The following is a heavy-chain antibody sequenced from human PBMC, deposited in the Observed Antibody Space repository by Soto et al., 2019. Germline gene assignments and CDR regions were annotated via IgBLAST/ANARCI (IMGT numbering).Heavy chain of an antibody. CDR2: VIPIFRTA. J-gene: IGHJ2*01. Sequence: SVKFSCKASGGSFSSYAFSWVRQAPGQGLEWLGGVIPIFRTANYAQKFQDRVSITADESTSTAYMDLSSLRSEDTAVYYCARGIGSSSEAWYFDLWGRGTLVTVSS. CDR1: GGSFSSYA. V-gene: IGHV1-69*13. CDR3: ARGIGSSSEAWYFDL. D-gene: IGHD6-13*01.